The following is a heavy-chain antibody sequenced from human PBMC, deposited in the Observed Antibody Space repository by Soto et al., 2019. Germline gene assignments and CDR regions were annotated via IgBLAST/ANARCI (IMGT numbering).Heavy chain of an antibody. V-gene: IGHV1-18*01. CDR3: ARDIFKAVTYYFDY. Sequence: ASVKVSCKASGYTFTSYGISWVRQAPGQGLEWMGWISAYNGNTNYAQKLQGRVTMTTDTSTSTAYMELRSLRSDDTAVYYCARDIFKAVTYYFDYWGQGTLVTVSS. CDR1: GYTFTSYG. CDR2: ISAYNGNT. D-gene: IGHD4-17*01. J-gene: IGHJ4*02.